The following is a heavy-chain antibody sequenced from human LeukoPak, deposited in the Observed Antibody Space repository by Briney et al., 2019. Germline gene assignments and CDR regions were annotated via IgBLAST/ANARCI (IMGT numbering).Heavy chain of an antibody. Sequence: PGGSLRLSCAASGFTFSSYSMNWVRQAPGKGLEWVSSITSSSGYIYYADSVKGRFTISRDNAKNSLYLQMNSLRAEDTAVYYCARGIDYTVTTSYYFEYWGQGTLVTVSS. CDR3: ARGIDYTVTTSYYFEY. J-gene: IGHJ4*02. D-gene: IGHD4-17*01. CDR2: ITSSSGYI. V-gene: IGHV3-21*01. CDR1: GFTFSSYS.